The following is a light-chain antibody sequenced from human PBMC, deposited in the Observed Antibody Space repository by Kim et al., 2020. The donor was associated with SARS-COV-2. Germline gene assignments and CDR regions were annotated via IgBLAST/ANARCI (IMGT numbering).Light chain of an antibody. CDR1: SSDVGGYNY. Sequence: QSVVTQTASVSGSPGQSITISCTGTSSDVGGYNYVSWYQQYPGKAPKLMIYDVFKRPSGVSNRFSGSKSGNTASLTISGLQAEDEADYYCASYRSSGYVFGTGTKVTVL. CDR2: DVF. J-gene: IGLJ1*01. V-gene: IGLV2-14*03. CDR3: ASYRSSGYV.